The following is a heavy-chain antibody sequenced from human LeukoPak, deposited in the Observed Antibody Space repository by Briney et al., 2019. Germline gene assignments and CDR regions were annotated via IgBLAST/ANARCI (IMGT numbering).Heavy chain of an antibody. CDR2: ILPGGSES. CDR1: GYSFSTNM. J-gene: IGHJ4*02. Sequence: PGGPLRLSCVVSGYSFSTNMMTWVRQAPGKGLEWVATILPGGSESYRVDSVKGRFTVSRDNAKNSLYLQMISLRVEDTAVYYCMSAHGYWGQGTLVTVSS. V-gene: IGHV3-7*01. CDR3: MSAHGY.